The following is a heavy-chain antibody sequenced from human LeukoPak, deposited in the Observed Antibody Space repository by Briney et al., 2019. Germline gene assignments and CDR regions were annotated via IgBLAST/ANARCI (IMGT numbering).Heavy chain of an antibody. CDR2: INPYNGNT. Sequence: ASVKVSCKTSGYTFPSHGIAWVRQAAGQGLEWLGWINPYNGNTYYAQKVQGTVTMPTDTSATTAYMELRSLRSDDTAVYYCARGNYGALDFWGQGTMVTVSS. CDR1: GYTFPSHG. CDR3: ARGNYGALDF. J-gene: IGHJ3*01. D-gene: IGHD3-10*01. V-gene: IGHV1-18*01.